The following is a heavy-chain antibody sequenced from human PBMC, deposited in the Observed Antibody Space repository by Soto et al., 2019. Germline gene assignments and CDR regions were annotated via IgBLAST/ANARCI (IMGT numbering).Heavy chain of an antibody. D-gene: IGHD6-13*01. J-gene: IGHJ6*02. CDR1: GISLSSGVVG. V-gene: IGHV2-5*01. CDR2: IYWNAEQ. CDR3: AHRLPGPSGYGV. Sequence: ESGPTLVNPTQTLTLTCTYSGISLSSGVVGVGWIRQPPGEALEWLALIYWNAEQYYNPPLRNRLTITRDPSKNEVVLTLTNMDPVDTATYYCAHRLPGPSGYGVWGHGTTVTVSS.